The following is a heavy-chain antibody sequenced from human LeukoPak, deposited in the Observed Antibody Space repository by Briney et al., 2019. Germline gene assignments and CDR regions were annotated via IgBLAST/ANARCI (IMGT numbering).Heavy chain of an antibody. CDR2: ISGSGGST. CDR3: AKDQGQWLVQGYFAS. Sequence: PGGSLRLSCAASGFTFSSYAMSWVRQAPGKGLEWVSAISGSGGSTYYADSVKGRFTISRDNSKNTLYLQMNSLRAEDTAVYYCAKDQGQWLVQGYFASWAKGTLVPAS. J-gene: IGHJ4*02. V-gene: IGHV3-23*01. CDR1: GFTFSSYA. D-gene: IGHD6-19*01.